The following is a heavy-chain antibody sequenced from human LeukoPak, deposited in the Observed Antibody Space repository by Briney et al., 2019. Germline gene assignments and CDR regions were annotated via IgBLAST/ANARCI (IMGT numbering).Heavy chain of an antibody. CDR3: ARVGNYYFDL. D-gene: IGHD1-1*01. CDR1: GGSIYTYY. CDR2: IYYSENT. Sequence: SGTLSLTCTVSGGSIYTYYWSWIRQPPGKGLEWIGYIYYSENTNYNPSLKSRVTMSVDTSKNQFSLNLSSVTAADTAVYYCARVGNYYFDLWGRGTLVTV. J-gene: IGHJ2*01. V-gene: IGHV4-59*01.